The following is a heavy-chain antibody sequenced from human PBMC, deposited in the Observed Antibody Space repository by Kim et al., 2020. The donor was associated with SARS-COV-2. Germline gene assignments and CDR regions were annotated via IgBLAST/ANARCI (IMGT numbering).Heavy chain of an antibody. V-gene: IGHV7-4-1*02. CDR2: INTNTGNP. CDR1: GYTFTSYA. CDR3: ARDEDIVVVPAAVDHYISSDGFDI. D-gene: IGHD2-2*01. J-gene: IGHJ3*02. Sequence: ASVKVSCKASGYTFTSYAMNWVRQAPGQGLEWMGWINTNTGNPKYAQGFTGWFVFSMDTSVSTAYLQISSLKAEDTAVYYCARDEDIVVVPAAVDHYISSDGFDIWGQGTMVTVSS.